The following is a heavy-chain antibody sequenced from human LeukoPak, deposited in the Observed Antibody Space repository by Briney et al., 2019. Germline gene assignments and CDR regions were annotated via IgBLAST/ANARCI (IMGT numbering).Heavy chain of an antibody. CDR3: ACSYDILTGYYAFDY. V-gene: IGHV3-23*01. D-gene: IGHD3-9*01. CDR2: ISGSGGST. CDR1: GFTFSSYA. Sequence: GGSLRLSCAASGFTFSSYAMSWVRQAPGKGLEWVSGISGSGGSTYYADSVKGRFTISRDNSKNTLYLQMNSLRAEDTAVYYCACSYDILTGYYAFDYWGQGTLVTVSS. J-gene: IGHJ4*02.